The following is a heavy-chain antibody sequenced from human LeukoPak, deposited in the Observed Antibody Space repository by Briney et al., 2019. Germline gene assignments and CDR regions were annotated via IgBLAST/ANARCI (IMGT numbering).Heavy chain of an antibody. CDR2: IYHSGST. CDR3: ARGPMGATYDAFDI. CDR1: GYSISSGYY. Sequence: SETLSLTXTVSGYSISSGYYWGWIRQPPGKGLEWIGSIYHSGSTYYNPSLKSRVTISVDTSKNQFSLKLSSVTAADTAVYYCARGPMGATYDAFDIWGQGTMVTVSS. D-gene: IGHD1-26*01. J-gene: IGHJ3*02. V-gene: IGHV4-38-2*02.